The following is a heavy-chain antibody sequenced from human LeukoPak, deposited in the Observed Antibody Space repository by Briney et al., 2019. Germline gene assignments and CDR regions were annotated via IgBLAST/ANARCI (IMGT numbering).Heavy chain of an antibody. CDR1: GFTVSSNY. CDR2: IYSGGST. Sequence: HPGGSLRLSCAASGFTVSSNYMSWVRQAPGKGLEWVSVIYSGGSTYYADSVKGRFTISRDNSKNTLYLQMNSLRAEDTAVYYCARDQYCSGGSCTDYWGQGTLVTVPS. D-gene: IGHD2-15*01. CDR3: ARDQYCSGGSCTDY. V-gene: IGHV3-53*01. J-gene: IGHJ4*02.